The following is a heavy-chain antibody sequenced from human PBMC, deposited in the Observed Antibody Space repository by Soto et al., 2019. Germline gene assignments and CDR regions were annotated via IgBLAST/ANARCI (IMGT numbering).Heavy chain of an antibody. V-gene: IGHV3-23*01. CDR1: GFPFSRCA. CDR2: ISHSDHST. J-gene: IGHJ4*02. D-gene: IGHD6-19*01. Sequence: EVQLLESGGGLVQPGGSLRLSCAASGFPFSRCAMNWVRQAPGKGLEWVSTISHSDHSTYYADSVKGRFTVSRDNSENTLYWQMNSLRAEDTAIYYCAKRGGDSGWGDFDSWGQGTLVTVSS. CDR3: AKRGGDSGWGDFDS.